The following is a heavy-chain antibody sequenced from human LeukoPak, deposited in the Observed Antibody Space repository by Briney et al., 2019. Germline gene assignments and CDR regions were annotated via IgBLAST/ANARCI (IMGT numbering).Heavy chain of an antibody. CDR3: AKDILAIYGDYVGNDAFDI. D-gene: IGHD4-17*01. CDR2: ISGDGGST. J-gene: IGHJ3*02. CDR1: GFTFDDYA. Sequence: GGSLRLSCAASGFTFDDYAMHWVRQAPGKGLEWVSLISGDGGSTYYADSMKGRFTISRDNSKNSLYLQMNSLRTEDTALYYCAKDILAIYGDYVGNDAFDIWGQGTMVTVSS. V-gene: IGHV3-43*02.